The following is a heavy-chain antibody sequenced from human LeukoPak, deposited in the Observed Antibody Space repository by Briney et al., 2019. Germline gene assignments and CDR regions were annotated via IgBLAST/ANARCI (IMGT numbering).Heavy chain of an antibody. D-gene: IGHD1-26*01. J-gene: IGHJ4*02. CDR1: GFIFSNVW. V-gene: IGHV3-15*01. CDR2: IKTIPVGGTT. Sequence: GGSLRLSCAASGFIFSNVWMNWVRQAPGKGLEWIGRIKTIPVGGTTDYAAPVIGRFTITRDDSKDTLHLQMNSLKTEDTAVXXXAXDFXXGYLVDWGQGAPVTVSS. CDR3: AXDFXXGYLVD.